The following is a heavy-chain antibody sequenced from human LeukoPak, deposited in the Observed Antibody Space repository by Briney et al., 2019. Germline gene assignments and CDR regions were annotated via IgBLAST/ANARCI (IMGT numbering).Heavy chain of an antibody. CDR1: GGSISSYY. Sequence: SETLSLTCTASGGSISSYYWSWIRQPPGKGLEWIGYIYYIGSTNYNPSLKSRVTISVDTSKNQFSLKLTSVTAADTAVYYCARGSYYFDYWGQGTLVTVSA. CDR2: IYYIGST. D-gene: IGHD1-26*01. V-gene: IGHV4-59*01. J-gene: IGHJ4*02. CDR3: ARGSYYFDY.